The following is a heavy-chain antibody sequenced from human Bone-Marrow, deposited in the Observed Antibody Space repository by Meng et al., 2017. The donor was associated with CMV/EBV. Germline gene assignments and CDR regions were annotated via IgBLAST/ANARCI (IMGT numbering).Heavy chain of an antibody. Sequence: GESLKISCGASGFTFSSFRMNWVRQAPGKGLVWVSRINSDGSSTTYADSVKGRFAISRDNAKNTLYLQMNSLRAEDTAVYYCAKTKVTPTSYGIYYYYGMDVWGQGTTVTVSS. D-gene: IGHD4-11*01. V-gene: IGHV3-74*01. CDR2: INSDGSST. CDR3: AKTKVTPTSYGIYYYYGMDV. CDR1: GFTFSSFR. J-gene: IGHJ6*02.